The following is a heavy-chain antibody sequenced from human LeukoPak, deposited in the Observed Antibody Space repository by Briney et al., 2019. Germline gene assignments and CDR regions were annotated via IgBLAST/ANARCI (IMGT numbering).Heavy chain of an antibody. V-gene: IGHV5-51*01. CDR3: AGRWELYYFDY. D-gene: IGHD1-26*01. J-gene: IGHJ4*02. CDR2: IYPGDSDT. Sequence: GESLKISCRVSGYSFTTYWIGWVRQLPGKGLEWMGIIYPGDSDTRYSPSFQGQVTISADKSISTAYLQWSSLKASDTAMYYCAGRWELYYFDYWGQGTLVTVSS. CDR1: GYSFTTYW.